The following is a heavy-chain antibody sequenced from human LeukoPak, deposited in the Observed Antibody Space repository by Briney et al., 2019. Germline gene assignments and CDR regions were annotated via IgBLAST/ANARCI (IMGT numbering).Heavy chain of an antibody. Sequence: PGGSLRLSCAASGFTFSSYGMHWVRQAPGKGLEWVAFIRYDGSNKYYADSVKGRVTISRDNSKNTLYLQMNSLRAEDTAVYYCAKDTYYYDSSAYLGSDYWGQGTLVTVSS. V-gene: IGHV3-30*02. D-gene: IGHD3-22*01. J-gene: IGHJ4*02. CDR1: GFTFSSYG. CDR2: IRYDGSNK. CDR3: AKDTYYYDSSAYLGSDY.